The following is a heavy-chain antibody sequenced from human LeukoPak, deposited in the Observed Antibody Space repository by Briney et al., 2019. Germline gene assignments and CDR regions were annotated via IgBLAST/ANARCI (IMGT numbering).Heavy chain of an antibody. CDR3: AKRGSSGLYCFDS. J-gene: IGHJ4*02. Sequence: GGSLRLSCAASGLTFSNYAMSWVRQAPGKGLEWAAGISGSGGSTYYTDSVKGRFTLSRDNSGNTLYLQMNSLRAEDTAIYYCAKRGSSGLYCFDSWGQGTLVTVSS. D-gene: IGHD6-19*01. V-gene: IGHV3-23*01. CDR2: ISGSGGST. CDR1: GLTFSNYA.